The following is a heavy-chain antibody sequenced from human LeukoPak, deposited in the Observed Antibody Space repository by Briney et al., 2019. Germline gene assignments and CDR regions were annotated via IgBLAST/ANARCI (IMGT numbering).Heavy chain of an antibody. J-gene: IGHJ6*03. CDR1: GGSFSGYY. CDR2: INHSGST. V-gene: IGHV4-34*01. CDR3: ARGAVTYYYYYYMDV. Sequence: PSETLSLTCAVYGGSFSGYYWSWIRQPPGKGLEWIGEINHSGSTNYNPSLKSRVTISVDTSKNQFSLKLSSVTAADTAVYYCARGAVTYYYYYYMDVWGKGTTVTVSS. D-gene: IGHD2/OR15-2a*01.